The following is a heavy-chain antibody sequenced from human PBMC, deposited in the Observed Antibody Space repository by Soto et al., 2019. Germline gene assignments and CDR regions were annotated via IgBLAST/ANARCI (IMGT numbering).Heavy chain of an antibody. CDR1: GFTFSNYA. Sequence: GGSLRLSCAASGFTFSNYAIHWVRQAPGKGLQWVAVISHDGSTKYYADSVKGRATISRDNSRKTLFFQMDSLRSDDTAVYYCATASNSIIGGVYQYNAIDVWGQGTTVTVYS. CDR3: ATASNSIIGGVYQYNAIDV. J-gene: IGHJ6*02. CDR2: ISHDGSTK. D-gene: IGHD3-16*01. V-gene: IGHV3-30-3*01.